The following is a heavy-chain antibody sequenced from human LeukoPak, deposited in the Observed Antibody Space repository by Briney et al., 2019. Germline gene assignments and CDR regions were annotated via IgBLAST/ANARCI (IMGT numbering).Heavy chain of an antibody. J-gene: IGHJ6*03. CDR1: GFTFSSYW. V-gene: IGHV3-74*01. CDR3: ARASPDALKGYYYYMDV. Sequence: GGSLRLSCAASGFTFSSYWMHWVRQAPGKGLVWVSRINSDGSSTSYADSVKGRFTISRDNAKNTLYLQMNSLRAEDTAVYYCARASPDALKGYYYYMDVWGKGTTVTVSS. CDR2: INSDGSST.